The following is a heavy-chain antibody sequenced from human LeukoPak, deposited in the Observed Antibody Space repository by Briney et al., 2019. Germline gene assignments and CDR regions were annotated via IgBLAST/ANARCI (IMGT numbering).Heavy chain of an antibody. CDR3: ARGGLGETIISPGYFDL. V-gene: IGHV3-30*03. CDR1: GFTFSSYG. D-gene: IGHD3-16*01. J-gene: IGHJ4*02. CDR2: ISYDGSNK. Sequence: GGSLRLSCAASGFTFSSYGMHWVRQAPGKGLEWVAVISYDGSNKYYADSVKGRFTISRDNFENTLHLQMSLLRAEDTAVYYCARGGLGETIISPGYFDLWGQGILVTVSS.